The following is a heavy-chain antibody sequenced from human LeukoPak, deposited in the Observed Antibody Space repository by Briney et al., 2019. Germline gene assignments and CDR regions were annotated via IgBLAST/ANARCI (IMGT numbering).Heavy chain of an antibody. CDR1: GFTFSSYE. Sequence: GGSLRLSCAASGFTFSSYEMNWVRQAPGKGLEWVSYISSSGSTIYYADSVKGRFTISRDNAKNSLYLQMNSLRAEDTAVYCCARSYVDTAMALDYWGQGTLVTVSS. J-gene: IGHJ4*02. CDR3: ARSYVDTAMALDY. V-gene: IGHV3-48*03. CDR2: ISSSGSTI. D-gene: IGHD5-18*01.